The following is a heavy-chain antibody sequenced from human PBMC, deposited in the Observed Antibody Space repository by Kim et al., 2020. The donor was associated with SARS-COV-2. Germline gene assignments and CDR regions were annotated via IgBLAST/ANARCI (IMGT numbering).Heavy chain of an antibody. D-gene: IGHD6-19*01. CDR3: TRVNSIPGGWYDAFDI. V-gene: IGHV3-73*01. Sequence: GGSLRLSCAASGFTFSGSTMHWVHQASGKGLEWVGRIRSKANSYATAYAASVKNRFTISRDDSKNTAYLQMNSLKTEDTAVYYCTRVNSIPGGWYDAFDIWGQGTMVTVSS. CDR2: IRSKANSYAT. J-gene: IGHJ3*02. CDR1: GFTFSGST.